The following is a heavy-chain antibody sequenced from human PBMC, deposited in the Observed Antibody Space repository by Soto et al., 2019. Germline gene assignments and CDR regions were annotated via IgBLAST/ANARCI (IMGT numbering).Heavy chain of an antibody. CDR2: INPKSGGT. Sequence: QEQLLQSWAEVKEPGASVKVSCKASAYTLTAYYVHWVRQAPGQGPEWMGWINPKSGGTKYAQKFQGRVTLTRDTSISTAYMGLRRLSSDDTAVYYCARDEPREFGVVTSKIMDVWGQGTTVTVSS. J-gene: IGHJ6*02. V-gene: IGHV1-2*02. CDR1: AYTLTAYY. CDR3: ARDEPREFGVVTSKIMDV. D-gene: IGHD3-3*01.